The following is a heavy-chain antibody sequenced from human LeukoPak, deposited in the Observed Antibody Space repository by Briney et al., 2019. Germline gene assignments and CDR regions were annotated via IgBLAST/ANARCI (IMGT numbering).Heavy chain of an antibody. D-gene: IGHD6-6*01. CDR2: INPNSGGT. CDR1: GYTFTGYY. Sequence: ASVKVSCKASGYTFTGYYMHWVRQAPGQGLEWMGWINPNSGGTNYAQEFQGRVTMTRDTSISTAYMELSRLRSDDTAVYYCARDRIAARMDVWGKGTTVTVSS. V-gene: IGHV1-2*02. J-gene: IGHJ6*03. CDR3: ARDRIAARMDV.